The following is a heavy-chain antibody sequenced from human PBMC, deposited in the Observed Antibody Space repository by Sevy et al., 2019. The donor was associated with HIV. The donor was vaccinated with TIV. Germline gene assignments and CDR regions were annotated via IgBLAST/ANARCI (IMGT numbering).Heavy chain of an antibody. CDR3: ARGWLRSGFDI. V-gene: IGHV6-1*01. CDR2: TYYRSKWYN. Sequence: SQTLSLTCAISGDSVSSNSPAWNWIRQSPSRGLEWLGRTYYRSKWYNDYAVSVKSRITINPDTSKNRFSLQLNSVTPEDTAVYYCARGWLRSGFDIWGQGTMVTVSS. D-gene: IGHD5-12*01. J-gene: IGHJ3*02. CDR1: GDSVSSNSPA.